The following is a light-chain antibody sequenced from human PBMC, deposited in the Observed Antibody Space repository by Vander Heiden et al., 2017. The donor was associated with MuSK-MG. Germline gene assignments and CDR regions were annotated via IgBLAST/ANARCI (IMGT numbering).Light chain of an antibody. J-gene: IGLJ3*02. V-gene: IGLV3-21*02. CDR1: NIGNKL. Sequence: SYVLTQAPSVSVAPGQTARITCGGNNIGNKLVHWYQQKPGQAPVVVVYDDSDRPSGIPERFSGSNFGNTATLTISRVAAGDEADYYCQVWDTISDHPVFGGGTKLTVL. CDR2: DDS. CDR3: QVWDTISDHPV.